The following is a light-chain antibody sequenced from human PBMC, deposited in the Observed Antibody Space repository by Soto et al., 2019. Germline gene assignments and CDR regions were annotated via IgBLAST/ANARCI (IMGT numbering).Light chain of an antibody. CDR2: EVN. J-gene: IGLJ1*01. CDR1: SSDVGGYKY. Sequence: QSALTQPPSASGSPGQSVTISCTGTSSDVGGYKYVSWYQQHPGKAPKLMIFEVNKRPSGVPDRFSGSKSGNTASLTVSGLQAEDEDDYCSSYAGINNLGVFGTGTKLNVL. CDR3: SSYAGINNLGV. V-gene: IGLV2-8*01.